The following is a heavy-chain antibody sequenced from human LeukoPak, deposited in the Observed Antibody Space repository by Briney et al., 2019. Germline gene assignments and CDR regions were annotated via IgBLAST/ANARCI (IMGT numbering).Heavy chain of an antibody. CDR2: ITPKSGDT. CDR3: ARVRLADERAWAY. D-gene: IGHD3-3*02. J-gene: IGHJ4*02. V-gene: IGHV1-2*02. CDR1: GYTFSDFY. Sequence: ASVNVSCNSSGYTFSDFYIHWVRQAPGQALEYVGWITPKSGDTYSPQRFQGRVTMTRDASISTAYMELSSLRSDDTAVYFCARVRLADERAWAYWGQGTLVTVSS.